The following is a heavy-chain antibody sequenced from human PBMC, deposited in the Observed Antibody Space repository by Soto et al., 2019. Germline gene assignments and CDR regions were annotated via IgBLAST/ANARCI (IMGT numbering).Heavy chain of an antibody. V-gene: IGHV4-39*01. J-gene: IGHJ4*02. CDR2: IYYSGST. CDR1: GGSISSSSYY. CDR3: ARALTSITLVVVFTHLDY. Sequence: QLQLQESGPGLVKPSETLSLTCTVSGGSISSSSYYWGWIRQPPGKGLEWIGSIYYSGSTDYNPSLESRVTISVDTSKNQFSLNLSSVTAADTAVYYCARALTSITLVVVFTHLDYWGQGPLVTVSS. D-gene: IGHD3-22*01.